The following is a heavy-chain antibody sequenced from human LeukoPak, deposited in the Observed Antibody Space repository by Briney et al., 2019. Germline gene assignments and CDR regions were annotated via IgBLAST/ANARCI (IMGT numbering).Heavy chain of an antibody. D-gene: IGHD3-10*01. CDR3: ARLHGSGSYYPKY. Sequence: PSETLSLTCTVSGGSISSYYWGWIRQPPGKGLEWIGSIYHSGSTYYNPSLKSRVTISVDTSKNQLSLKLSSVTAADTAVYYCARLHGSGSYYPKYWGQGTLVTVSS. CDR1: GGSISSYY. CDR2: IYHSGST. V-gene: IGHV4-38-2*02. J-gene: IGHJ4*02.